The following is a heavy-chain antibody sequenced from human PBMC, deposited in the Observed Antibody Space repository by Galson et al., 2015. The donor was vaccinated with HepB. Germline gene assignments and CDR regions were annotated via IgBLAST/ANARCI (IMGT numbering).Heavy chain of an antibody. CDR1: GYTFTSYD. D-gene: IGHD2-2*01. CDR3: ARLTRGYCSSTSCYGDPAFDI. CDR2: MNPNSGNT. V-gene: IGHV1-8*01. J-gene: IGHJ3*02. Sequence: SVKVSCKASGYTFTSYDINWVRQATGQGLEWMGWMNPNSGNTGYAQKFQGRVTMTRNTSISTAYMELCSLRSEDTAVYYCARLTRGYCSSTSCYGDPAFDIWGQGTMVTVSS.